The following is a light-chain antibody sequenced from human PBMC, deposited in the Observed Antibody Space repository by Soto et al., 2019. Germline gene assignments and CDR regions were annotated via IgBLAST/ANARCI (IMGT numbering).Light chain of an antibody. V-gene: IGLV2-14*03. CDR1: SSDVGAYNY. J-gene: IGLJ1*01. CDR3: NSYTSSSTYV. Sequence: QSALTQPASVSGSPGQSITISCTGTSSDVGAYNYVSWYQHHPGKAPKLMLYDVANRPSGVSNRFSGSKSGNTASLTISGLQAEDEADYYCNSYTSSSTYVFGPGTKLTVL. CDR2: DVA.